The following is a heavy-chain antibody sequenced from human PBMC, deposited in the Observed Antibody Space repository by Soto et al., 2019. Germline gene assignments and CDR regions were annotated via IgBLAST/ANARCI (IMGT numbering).Heavy chain of an antibody. Sequence: GGSLRLSCAASGFAFRSYAMIWVRQAPGNGLELVSAISGICGTTYYADSVKGRFTFSRYNSKNALYLQMNSVRAEYAAVYYCAKTAKGCFSAFDIWGQGTLVTVSS. J-gene: IGHJ3*02. D-gene: IGHD6-19*01. V-gene: IGHV3-23*01. CDR1: GFAFRSYA. CDR2: ISGICGTT. CDR3: AKTAKGCFSAFDI.